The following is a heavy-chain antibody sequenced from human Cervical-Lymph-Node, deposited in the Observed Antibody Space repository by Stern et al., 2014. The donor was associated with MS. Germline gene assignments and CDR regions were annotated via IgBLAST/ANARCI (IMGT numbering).Heavy chain of an antibody. V-gene: IGHV1-69*12. Sequence: QDQLVQSGAEVKKPGSSVKVSCTASGGTFSSYAISWVRQAPGQGPEWMGGIIHSVGPPISQPRFQGRVTITADESTYTAYMERSSLRSEDSAVYYCARDRRHYDPSGGYYFDSWGQGTLVTVSS. CDR2: IIHSVGPP. CDR1: GGTFSSYA. CDR3: ARDRRHYDPSGGYYFDS. D-gene: IGHD3-22*01. J-gene: IGHJ4*02.